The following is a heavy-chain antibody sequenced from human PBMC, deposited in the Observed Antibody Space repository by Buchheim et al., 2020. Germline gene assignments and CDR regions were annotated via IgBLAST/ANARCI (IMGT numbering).Heavy chain of an antibody. CDR3: ARVDCSSTSCYKGGNYYYGMDV. CDR1: GFTFSSYW. CDR2: IKQDGSEK. Sequence: EVQLVESGGGLVQPGGSLRLSCAASGFTFSSYWMSWVRQAPGKGLEWVANIKQDGSEKYYVDSVKGRFTISRDNAKNSLYLQMNRLRAEDTAVYYCARVDCSSTSCYKGGNYYYGMDVWGQGTT. V-gene: IGHV3-7*01. D-gene: IGHD2-2*02. J-gene: IGHJ6*02.